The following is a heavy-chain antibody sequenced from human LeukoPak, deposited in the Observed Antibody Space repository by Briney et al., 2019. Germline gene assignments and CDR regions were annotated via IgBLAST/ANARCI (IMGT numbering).Heavy chain of an antibody. CDR1: GYSFTNYW. V-gene: IGHV5-51*01. D-gene: IGHD5-12*01. CDR3: ARLKLYSGYGFDY. CDR2: IYPDDSDA. J-gene: IGHJ4*02. Sequence: GESLKISCKGSGYSFTNYWIGWVRQMPGKGLDWMGFIYPDDSDARYSPSFQGQVTFSADKSISTAYLQWSSLKASDTAMYYCARLKLYSGYGFDYWGQGTLVTVSS.